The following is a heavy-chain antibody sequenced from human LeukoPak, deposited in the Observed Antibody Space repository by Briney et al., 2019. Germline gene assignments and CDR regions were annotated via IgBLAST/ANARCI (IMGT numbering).Heavy chain of an antibody. D-gene: IGHD1-1*01. J-gene: IGHJ3*02. CDR2: ISAYNGNT. CDR3: ARSRYNWNPRPDQAFDI. Sequence: ASVKVSCKASGYTFTNYGISWVRQAPGQGLEWMGWISAYNGNTNYVQKLQGRVTMTADTSTSTAYMELRSLRSDDTAVYYCARSRYNWNPRPDQAFDIWGQGTMVIVSS. V-gene: IGHV1-18*01. CDR1: GYTFTNYG.